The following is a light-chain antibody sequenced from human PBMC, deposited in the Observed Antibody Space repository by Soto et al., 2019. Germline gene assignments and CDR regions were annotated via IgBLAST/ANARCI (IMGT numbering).Light chain of an antibody. Sequence: EIVRTQSPATLSVSPGQRVTLSCRASQSVSSNLAWYQQNPGQATRLLIFGASTRSTGIPARFSSSGSGTEFTLTISCLQSEDFAVYYCQQYINWPPCMYTIGQWTKLEI. V-gene: IGKV3-15*01. CDR2: GAS. CDR3: QQYINWPPCMYT. J-gene: IGKJ2*01. CDR1: QSVSSN.